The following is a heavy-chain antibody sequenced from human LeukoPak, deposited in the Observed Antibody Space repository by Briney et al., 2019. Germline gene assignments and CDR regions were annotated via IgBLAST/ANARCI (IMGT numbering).Heavy chain of an antibody. V-gene: IGHV3-21*01. D-gene: IGHD3-10*01. CDR3: ARGGYYGSGTLYGD. CDR1: GFTFSSYS. J-gene: IGHJ4*02. Sequence: PGGSLRLSCAASGFTFSSYSMNWVRQAPGRGLEWVSSISSSSYIYYADSVKGRFTISRDNAKNSLYQQMNSLRAEDTAVYYCARGGYYGSGTLYGDWVQGTLVTVSS. CDR2: ISSSSYI.